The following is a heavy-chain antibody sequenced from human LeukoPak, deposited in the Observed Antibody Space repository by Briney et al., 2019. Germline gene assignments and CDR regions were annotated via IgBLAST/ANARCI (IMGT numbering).Heavy chain of an antibody. CDR2: INPNSGGT. CDR1: GYTFTGYY. V-gene: IGHV1-2*02. CDR3: ARAPYDFWSGYQSANWFDP. D-gene: IGHD3-3*01. J-gene: IGHJ5*02. Sequence: VASVKVSCKASGYTFTGYYMHWVRQAPGQGLEWMGWINPNSGGTNYAQKFQGRVTMTRDTSISTAYMELSRLRSDDTAVYYCARAPYDFWSGYQSANWFDPWGQGTLVTVSS.